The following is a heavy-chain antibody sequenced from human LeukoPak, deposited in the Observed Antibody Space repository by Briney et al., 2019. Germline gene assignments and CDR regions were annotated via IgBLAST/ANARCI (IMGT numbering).Heavy chain of an antibody. CDR3: AKDKYSGYQPTPFDY. Sequence: GGSLRLSCAASGLTFSNFAMSCVRQAPGKGLEWVAGISGSAGRTYYADSVKGRFTISRDNSKNTLYLQMNSLRAEDTAFYHCAKDKYSGYQPTPFDYWGQGTLVTVSS. D-gene: IGHD5-12*01. CDR2: ISGSAGRT. CDR1: GLTFSNFA. J-gene: IGHJ4*02. V-gene: IGHV3-23*01.